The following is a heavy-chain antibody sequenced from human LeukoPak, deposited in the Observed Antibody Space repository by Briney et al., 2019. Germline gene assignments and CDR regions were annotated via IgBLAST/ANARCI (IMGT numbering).Heavy chain of an antibody. Sequence: SETLSLTCAVSGGSISSGGYSWSWIRQPPGKGLEWIGYIYHSGSTYYNPSLKSRVTISVDRSKNQFSLKLSSVTAADTAVYYCARAQPGRYCSSTSCPAPVYYYGMDVRGKGTTVTVSS. CDR2: IYHSGST. D-gene: IGHD2-2*01. J-gene: IGHJ6*04. V-gene: IGHV4-30-2*01. CDR1: GGSISSGGYS. CDR3: ARAQPGRYCSSTSCPAPVYYYGMDV.